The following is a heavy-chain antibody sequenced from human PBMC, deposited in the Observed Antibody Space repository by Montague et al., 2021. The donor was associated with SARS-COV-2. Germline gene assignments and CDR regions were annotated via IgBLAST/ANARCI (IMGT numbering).Heavy chain of an antibody. CDR1: AYTFTSFD. Sequence: SVKVSCKASAYTFTSFDIHWVRQAPGRGLAWMGWVNPNSANTGYAQKFQGRVTMTRNIAVSTAHMELSSLRSEDTAVYYCAIGRNFQLLFGYHYGMDVWGQGTTVTVSS. CDR3: AIGRNFQLLFGYHYGMDV. V-gene: IGHV1-8*01. D-gene: IGHD2-2*01. J-gene: IGHJ6*02. CDR2: VNPNSANT.